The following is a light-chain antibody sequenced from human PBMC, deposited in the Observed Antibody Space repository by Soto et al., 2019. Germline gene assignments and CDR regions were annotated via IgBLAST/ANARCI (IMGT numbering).Light chain of an antibody. CDR2: EVT. CDR1: SSDVGGYNY. J-gene: IGLJ1*01. CDR3: SSYTSSSTRV. Sequence: LTPPASVSGSPGQSITISCSGTSSDVGGYNYVSWYQQHPGKAPKLMIYEVTNRPSGVSNRFSGSKSGNTASLTISGLQAEDEADYYCSSYTSSSTRVFGTGTKLTVL. V-gene: IGLV2-14*01.